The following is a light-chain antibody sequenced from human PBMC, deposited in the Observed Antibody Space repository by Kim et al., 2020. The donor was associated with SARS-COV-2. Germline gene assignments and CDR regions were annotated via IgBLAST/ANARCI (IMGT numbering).Light chain of an antibody. Sequence: PEEAVAIPGPDRKEDIDRNYEKWAQQRTGSVPAAVTYEENQRPSGVPDRFSGSIDSSSSSASLTISGLKTEDEADYYCQSYNSSNLFGGGTQLTVL. CDR2: EEN. CDR1: KEDIDRNY. V-gene: IGLV6-57*02. CDR3: QSYNSSNL. J-gene: IGLJ3*02.